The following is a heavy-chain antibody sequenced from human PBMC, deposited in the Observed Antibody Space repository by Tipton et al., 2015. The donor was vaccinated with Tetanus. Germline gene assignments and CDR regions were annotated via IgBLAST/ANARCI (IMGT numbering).Heavy chain of an antibody. V-gene: IGHV4-59*01. CDR1: GDSITNYY. D-gene: IGHD5-24*01. CDR3: ASRAWDGYVSPYDY. J-gene: IGHJ4*02. CDR2: IHSSGRT. Sequence: TLSLTCTVSGDSITNYYWSWVRQSPGRGLEWIGYIHSSGRTNYNPSLKSRVTISLDTPKNQLSLKLSSVTATVTAVYYCASRAWDGYVSPYDYWGPGTLVTVSS.